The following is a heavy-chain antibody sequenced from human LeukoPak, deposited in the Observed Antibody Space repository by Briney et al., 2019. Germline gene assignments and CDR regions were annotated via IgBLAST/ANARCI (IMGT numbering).Heavy chain of an antibody. Sequence: GGSLRLSCAASGFTFSDYYMSWLRQAPGKGLEGVSYISSSSSYTNYADSVKGRFTISRDNAKNSLYLQMNSLRAEDTAVYYCARGHYKAVAGNGMDVWGKGTTVTVSS. CDR1: GFTFSDYY. CDR3: ARGHYKAVAGNGMDV. V-gene: IGHV3-11*06. D-gene: IGHD6-19*01. CDR2: ISSSSSYT. J-gene: IGHJ6*04.